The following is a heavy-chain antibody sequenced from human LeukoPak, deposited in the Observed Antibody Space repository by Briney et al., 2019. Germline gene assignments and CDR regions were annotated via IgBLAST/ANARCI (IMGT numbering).Heavy chain of an antibody. V-gene: IGHV3-7*04. CDR1: GFTFGAYW. CDR3: ARGQVTAVTGLASFDI. J-gene: IGHJ3*02. CDR2: IKHDESEK. D-gene: IGHD4-17*01. Sequence: GGSLRLSCAASGFTFGAYWMNWVRQAPGRGLEWVANIKHDESEKYYVDSVKGRFTISRDNARNSLYLQMNSLRSEDTAVYYCARGQVTAVTGLASFDIWGQGTMVIVSS.